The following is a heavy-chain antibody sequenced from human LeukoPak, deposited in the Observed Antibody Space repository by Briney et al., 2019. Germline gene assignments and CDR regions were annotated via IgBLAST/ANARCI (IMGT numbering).Heavy chain of an antibody. CDR2: IIPILGIA. D-gene: IGHD3-22*01. J-gene: IGHJ5*02. CDR1: GGTFSSYA. Sequence: ASVKVSCKASGGTFSSYAISWVRQAPGQGLEWMGRIIPILGIANYAQKFQGRVTITADKSTSTAYMELSSLRSEDTAVYYYARGRAFQYYDSPFDPWGQGTLVTVSS. V-gene: IGHV1-69*04. CDR3: ARGRAFQYYDSPFDP.